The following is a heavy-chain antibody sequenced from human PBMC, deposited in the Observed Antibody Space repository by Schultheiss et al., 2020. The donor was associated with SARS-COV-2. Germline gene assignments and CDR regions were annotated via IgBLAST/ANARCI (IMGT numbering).Heavy chain of an antibody. V-gene: IGHV4-59*01. CDR2: IAYSGST. Sequence: SETLSLTCSVSGASISSYYWSWVRQPPGRGLEWIGYIAYSGSTTYSPSLKGRVTISADSSKNHFSLKVTSVSAADTALYYCARAERGYSYDNKYCYYMDVWGTGTAVTVSS. CDR1: GASISSYY. D-gene: IGHD5-18*01. CDR3: ARAERGYSYDNKYCYYMDV. J-gene: IGHJ6*03.